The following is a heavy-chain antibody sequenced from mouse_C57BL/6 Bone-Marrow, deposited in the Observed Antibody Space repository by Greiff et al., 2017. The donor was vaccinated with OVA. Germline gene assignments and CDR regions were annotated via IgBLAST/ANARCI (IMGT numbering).Heavy chain of an antibody. V-gene: IGHV5-12*01. J-gene: IGHJ4*01. CDR1: GFTFSDFY. CDR3: ARLDAIDY. Sequence: EVKLVESGGGLVQPGGSLKLSCAASGFTFSDFYMYWIRQTPEKRLEWVAYISNGGGSTYYPDTVKGRFTISRDNAKNTLYLQRSRLKSEDTAMYYCARLDAIDYWGQGTAVTVSS. CDR2: ISNGGGST.